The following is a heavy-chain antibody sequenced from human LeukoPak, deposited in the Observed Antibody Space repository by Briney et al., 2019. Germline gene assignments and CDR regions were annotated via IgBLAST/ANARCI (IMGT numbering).Heavy chain of an antibody. CDR3: ARSTAPGHFWGSGTERIIINGMDV. J-gene: IGHJ6*02. Sequence: VASVKVSCKASGGTFSSYAISWVRQAPGQGLEWMGGIIPIFGTANYAQKFQGRVTITTDESTSTAYMELSSLRSEDTAVYYCARSTAPGHFWGSGTERIIINGMDVWGQGTTVTVSS. D-gene: IGHD3-10*01. V-gene: IGHV1-69*05. CDR1: GGTFSSYA. CDR2: IIPIFGTA.